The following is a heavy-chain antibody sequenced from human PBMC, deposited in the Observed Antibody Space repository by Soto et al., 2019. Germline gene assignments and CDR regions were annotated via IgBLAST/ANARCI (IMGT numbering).Heavy chain of an antibody. CDR2: ISYDGSNK. Sequence: GGSLRLSCAASGFTFSSYGMHWVRQAPGKGLEWVAVISYDGSNKYYADSVKGRFTISRDNSKNTLYLQMNSLRAEDTAVYYCAKDLGKPFDYYGSGSYYRHYGMDVWGQGTTVTVSS. V-gene: IGHV3-30*18. J-gene: IGHJ6*02. CDR1: GFTFSSYG. CDR3: AKDLGKPFDYYGSGSYYRHYGMDV. D-gene: IGHD3-10*01.